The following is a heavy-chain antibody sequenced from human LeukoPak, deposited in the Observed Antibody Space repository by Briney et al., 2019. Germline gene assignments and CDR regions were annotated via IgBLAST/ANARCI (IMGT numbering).Heavy chain of an antibody. D-gene: IGHD6-13*01. CDR3: ARDRAYSSLGMGV. V-gene: IGHV3-33*01. CDR2: IWYDGSNK. Sequence: GRSLRLSCAASGFTFSSYGMHWVRQAPGKGLEWVAVIWYDGSNKYYADSVKGRFTISRDNSKNTLYLQMNSLRAEDTAVYYCARDRAYSSLGMGVWGKGTTVTVSS. J-gene: IGHJ6*04. CDR1: GFTFSSYG.